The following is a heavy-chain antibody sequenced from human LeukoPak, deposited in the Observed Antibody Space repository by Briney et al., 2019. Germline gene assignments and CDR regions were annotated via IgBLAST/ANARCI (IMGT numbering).Heavy chain of an antibody. V-gene: IGHV3-23*01. CDR3: ARDAISGYDC. CDR2: ISGSGGST. CDR1: GFSFSNYA. Sequence: GGSLRLSCAASGFSFSNYAMNWVRQAPGEGLEWVSAISGSGGSTYYADSVKGRFTISRDNAKNSLYLQMNSLRAEDTAVYYCARDAISGYDCWGQGTLVTVSS. D-gene: IGHD5-12*01. J-gene: IGHJ4*02.